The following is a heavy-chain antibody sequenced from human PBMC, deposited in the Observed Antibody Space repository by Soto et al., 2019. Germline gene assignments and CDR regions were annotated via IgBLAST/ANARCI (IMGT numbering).Heavy chain of an antibody. J-gene: IGHJ6*02. CDR3: ARLRYLLYGMDV. Sequence: QVQLQESGPGLVKPSETLSLTCTVSGGSISSYYWSWIRQPPGKGLEWIGYIYYSGSTNYNPSLKSRVTISVDTSKNQFSLKLSSVTAADTAVYYCARLRYLLYGMDVWGQGTTVTVSS. CDR1: GGSISSYY. CDR2: IYYSGST. V-gene: IGHV4-59*01. D-gene: IGHD3-9*01.